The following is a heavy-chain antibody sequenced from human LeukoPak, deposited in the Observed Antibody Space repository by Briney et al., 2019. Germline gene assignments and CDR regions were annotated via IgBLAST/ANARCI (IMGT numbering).Heavy chain of an antibody. CDR1: GFTFSSYG. D-gene: IGHD1-26*01. J-gene: IGHJ5*02. V-gene: IGHV3-33*01. CDR3: ARNIVGATGGNWFDP. Sequence: GRSLRLSCAASGFTFSSYGMHWVRQAPGKGLEWAAVIWYDGSNKYYADSVKGRFTISRDNSKNTLYLQMNSLRAEDTAVYYCARNIVGATGGNWFDPWGQGTLVTVSS. CDR2: IWYDGSNK.